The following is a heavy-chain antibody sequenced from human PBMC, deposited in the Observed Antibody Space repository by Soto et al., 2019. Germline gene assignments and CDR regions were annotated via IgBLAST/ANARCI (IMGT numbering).Heavy chain of an antibody. CDR3: ARGRVYYGMDV. CDR2: IVPIFGTS. J-gene: IGHJ6*02. V-gene: IGHV1-69*13. CDR1: GGTFSNYD. Sequence: ASVKVSCKTSGGTFSNYDIHWVRQAPGQGLKWMGEIVPIFGTSHYAQKFLGRVTITADESTSTAYMEVNSLTSEDTAVYYCARGRVYYGMDVWGQGTTVTVSS.